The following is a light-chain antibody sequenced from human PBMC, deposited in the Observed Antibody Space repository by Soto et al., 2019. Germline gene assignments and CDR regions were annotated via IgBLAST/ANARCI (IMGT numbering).Light chain of an antibody. CDR2: SSN. Sequence: QSVLTQPPSASETPGQRVTISCSGSGSNIGSNTVNWYQQLPGTAPKLLFYSSNKRPSGVPDRFSGSKSGTSASLAISGLQSEDEADYYCAAWDDSLNAVVFGGGTKLTVL. J-gene: IGLJ2*01. CDR3: AAWDDSLNAVV. V-gene: IGLV1-44*01. CDR1: GSNIGSNT.